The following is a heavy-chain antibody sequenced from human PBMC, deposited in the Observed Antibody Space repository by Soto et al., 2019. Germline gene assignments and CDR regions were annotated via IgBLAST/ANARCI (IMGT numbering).Heavy chain of an antibody. D-gene: IGHD1-26*01. V-gene: IGHV1-18*01. CDR1: GYTFTSYG. J-gene: IGHJ5*02. Sequence: ASVKVSCKASGYTFTSYGISWVRQAPGQGLEWMGWISAYNGNTNYAQKLQGRVTMTTDTSTSTAYVEVRSLRSDDTAVYYCARSSGTSYIWFDPWGQGTLVTVSS. CDR2: ISAYNGNT. CDR3: ARSSGTSYIWFDP.